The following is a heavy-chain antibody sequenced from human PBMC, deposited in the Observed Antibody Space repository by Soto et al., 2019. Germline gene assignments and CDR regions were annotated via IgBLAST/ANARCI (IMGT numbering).Heavy chain of an antibody. CDR3: AMGGYYYYGMDV. J-gene: IGHJ6*02. CDR2: IYHSGSI. CDR1: GGSISSGGYS. V-gene: IGHV4-30-2*01. Sequence: SETLSLTCAVSGGSISSGGYSWSWIRQPPGKGLEGIGYIYHSGSIYYNPSLKSRVTISVDRSKNQFSLKLSSVTAADTAVYYCAMGGYYYYGMDVWGQGTTVTVSS.